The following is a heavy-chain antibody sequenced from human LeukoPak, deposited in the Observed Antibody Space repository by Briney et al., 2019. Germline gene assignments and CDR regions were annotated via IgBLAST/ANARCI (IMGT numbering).Heavy chain of an antibody. V-gene: IGHV4-34*01. J-gene: IGHJ3*02. Sequence: SETLSLTCAVYGGSFSGYYWSWIRQPPGKGLEWIGEINHSGSTNYNPSLKSRVTISVDTSKNQLSLKLSSVTAADTAVYYCARSPHAFDIWGQGTMVTVSS. CDR3: ARSPHAFDI. CDR2: INHSGST. CDR1: GGSFSGYY.